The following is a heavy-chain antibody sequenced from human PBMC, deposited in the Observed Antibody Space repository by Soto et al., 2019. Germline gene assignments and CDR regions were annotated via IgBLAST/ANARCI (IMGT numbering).Heavy chain of an antibody. CDR1: GFSFSTYG. D-gene: IGHD3-10*01. J-gene: IGHJ4*02. V-gene: IGHV3-23*01. CDR2: ISGSGGST. CDR3: ARSTSGFDY. Sequence: EVQLLDSGGGLVQPGGSLRLSCAASGFSFSTYGMSWVRQAPGKGLEWVSGISGSGGSTYYADSVKGRFTISRDNSKNTLYLQMNTLRAEDTAVYYCARSTSGFDYWGQGTLVTVSS.